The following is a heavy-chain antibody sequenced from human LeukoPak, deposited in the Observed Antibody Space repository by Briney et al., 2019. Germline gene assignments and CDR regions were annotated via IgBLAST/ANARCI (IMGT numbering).Heavy chain of an antibody. V-gene: IGHV3-21*04. CDR3: AKDQYYDSSGYYKY. CDR2: ISSSSSYI. J-gene: IGHJ4*01. Sequence: GGSLRLSCAASGFTFSSYSMNWVRQAPGKGLEWVSSISSSSSYIYYADSVKGRFTISRDNSKNTLYLQMNSLRAEDTAVYYCAKDQYYDSSGYYKYWGQEPWSPSPQ. D-gene: IGHD3-22*01. CDR1: GFTFSSYS.